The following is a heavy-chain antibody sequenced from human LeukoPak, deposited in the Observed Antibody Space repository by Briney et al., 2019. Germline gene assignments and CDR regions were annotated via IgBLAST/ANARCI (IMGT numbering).Heavy chain of an antibody. CDR1: GYTFTGYF. CDR2: INPNIGAT. D-gene: IGHD2-2*01. CDR3: ARGDFPGYHQLLTKNWFDP. V-gene: IGHV1-2*02. Sequence: ASVKVSCKASGYTFTGYFMHWVRQAPGQGLEWMGWINPNIGATKYARKFQGRVTMTRDTSISTAYMELSRLRSDDTAVYYCARGDFPGYHQLLTKNWFDPWGQGTLVTVSS. J-gene: IGHJ5*02.